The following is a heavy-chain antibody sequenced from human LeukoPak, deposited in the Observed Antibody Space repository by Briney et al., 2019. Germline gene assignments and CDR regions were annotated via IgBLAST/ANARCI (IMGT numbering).Heavy chain of an antibody. CDR1: GYTLTELS. CDR3: ATGLDYSSSWGWFDP. D-gene: IGHD6-13*01. CDR2: FDPEDGET. Sequence: APVKVSCKVSGYTLTELSMHWVRQAPGKGLEWMGGFDPEDGETIYAQKFQGRVTMTEDTSTDTAYMELSSLRSEDTAVYYCATGLDYSSSWGWFDPWGQGALVTVSS. J-gene: IGHJ5*02. V-gene: IGHV1-24*01.